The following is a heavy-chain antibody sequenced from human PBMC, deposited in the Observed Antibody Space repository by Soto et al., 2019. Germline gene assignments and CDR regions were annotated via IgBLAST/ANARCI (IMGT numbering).Heavy chain of an antibody. CDR2: IGGGDDI. D-gene: IGHD1-26*01. V-gene: IGHV3-23*01. CDR1: GFTFSNYA. J-gene: IGHJ3*02. CDR3: AKDSVSYNRIYDAFDS. Sequence: VQLLESGGGLVQPGGSLRLSCEGSGFTFSNYAMSWVRQAPGEGPEWVSTIGGGDDIFYADSVKGRFTISRDDSKSTMYLQMDNLRVADTAIYFCAKDSVSYNRIYDAFDSWGQGTVVTVSS.